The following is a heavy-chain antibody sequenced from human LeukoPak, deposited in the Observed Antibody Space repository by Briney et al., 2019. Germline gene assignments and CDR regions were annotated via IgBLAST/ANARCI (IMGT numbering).Heavy chain of an antibody. Sequence: GGSLRLSCAASGFTFSSYDMSWLRPPPGKGVEWVSAGSGSGANTYYADSVKGRFTISRDNSKNTLYLQMNSLRAEDTAVYYCAKDQRGYNKPFDSWGQGTLGTVSS. D-gene: IGHD1-1*01. V-gene: IGHV3-23*01. J-gene: IGHJ4*02. CDR2: GSGSGANT. CDR1: GFTFSSYD. CDR3: AKDQRGYNKPFDS.